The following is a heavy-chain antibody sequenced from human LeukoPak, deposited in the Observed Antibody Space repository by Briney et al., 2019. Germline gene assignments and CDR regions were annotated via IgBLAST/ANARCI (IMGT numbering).Heavy chain of an antibody. J-gene: IGHJ1*01. Sequence: SETLALTCAVYGGSFSGYYWSWIRQPPGKGLEWIGEINHSGSTNYNPSLKSRVTISVDTSKNQFSLKLSSVTAADTAVYYCARGSSYGSGSYRSEYFQHWGQGTLVTVSS. CDR3: ARGSSYGSGSYRSEYFQH. D-gene: IGHD3-10*01. V-gene: IGHV4-34*01. CDR2: INHSGST. CDR1: GGSFSGYY.